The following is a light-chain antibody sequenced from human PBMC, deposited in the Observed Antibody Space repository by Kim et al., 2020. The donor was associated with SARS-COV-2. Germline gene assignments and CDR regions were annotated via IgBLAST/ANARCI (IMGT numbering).Light chain of an antibody. V-gene: IGKV2-24*01. CDR1: PSLVHSDGNTY. J-gene: IGKJ2*01. CDR3: MQGKQFPLS. Sequence: QPAFISCRASPSLVHSDGNTYLSWLQQRPGQPPRLLIYKISNRVSGVPDRFSGGGAGTDFTLKISRVEAEDVGVYYCMQGKQFPLSFGQGTKLEI. CDR2: KIS.